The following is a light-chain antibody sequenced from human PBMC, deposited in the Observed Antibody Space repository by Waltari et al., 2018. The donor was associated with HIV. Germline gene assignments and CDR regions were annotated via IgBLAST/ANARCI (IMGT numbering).Light chain of an antibody. J-gene: IGLJ3*02. CDR2: DNI. Sequence: QSVLTQPPSVSGAPGQRVTISCTGGSSNIGAGSALHWYQQLPGPAPKLLIHDNINRPSGVPDRFSGSRTGTPASLDITGLQAEDEADYYCQSYDTRLSAWVFGGGTKLTVL. V-gene: IGLV1-40*01. CDR1: SSNIGAGSA. CDR3: QSYDTRLSAWV.